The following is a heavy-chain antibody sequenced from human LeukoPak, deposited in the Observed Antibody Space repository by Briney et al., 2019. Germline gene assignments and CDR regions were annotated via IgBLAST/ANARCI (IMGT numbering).Heavy chain of an antibody. Sequence: PSETLSLTCTVSGGSISSSSYYWSWIRQHPGKGLEWIGYIYYSGSTYYNPSLKSRVTISVDTSKNQFSLKLSSVTAADTAVYYCARVDTAMVGSDYWGQGTLVTVSS. CDR2: IYYSGST. D-gene: IGHD5-18*01. CDR3: ARVDTAMVGSDY. V-gene: IGHV4-31*03. CDR1: GGSISSSSYY. J-gene: IGHJ4*02.